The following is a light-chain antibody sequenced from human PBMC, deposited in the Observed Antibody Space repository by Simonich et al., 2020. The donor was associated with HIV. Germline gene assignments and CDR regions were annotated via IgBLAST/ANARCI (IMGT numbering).Light chain of an antibody. J-gene: IGKJ3*01. V-gene: IGKV4-1*01. Sequence: DIVMTQSPDSLAVSPGERATIGCKSSQSVLYSSNNKNYLAWYQQKPGQPPKLLIYWASTRQSGVPDRFSGSGSGTDFTLTISSLQAEDVAVYYCQQYYGAPVTFGPGTKVDIK. CDR1: QSVLYSSNNKNY. CDR2: WAS. CDR3: QQYYGAPVT.